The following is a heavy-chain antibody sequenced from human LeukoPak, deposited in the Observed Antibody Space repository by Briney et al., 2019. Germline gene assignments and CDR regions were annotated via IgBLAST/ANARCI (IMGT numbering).Heavy chain of an antibody. V-gene: IGHV3-21*01. D-gene: IGHD3-16*02. J-gene: IGHJ4*02. CDR2: ISKSSSYI. CDR3: AKGVRSVWGSYRTQYYFDY. CDR1: GFTFSSYS. Sequence: PGGSLRLSCAASGFTFSSYSMNWVRQAPGKGLEWVSSISKSSSYIYYADSLKGRFTISRDNAKNTLYLQMNSLRAEDTAVYYCAKGVRSVWGSYRTQYYFDYWGQGTLVTVSS.